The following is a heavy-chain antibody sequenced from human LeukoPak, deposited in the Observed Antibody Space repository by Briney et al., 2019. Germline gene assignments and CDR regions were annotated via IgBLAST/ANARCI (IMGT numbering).Heavy chain of an antibody. CDR1: GGSFSGYY. Sequence: PSETLSLTCAVYGGSFSGYYWSWIRQPPGKGLEWIGEINHSGSTKYNPSLKSRVTISVDTSKNQFSLKLSSVTAADTAVYYCARSVSSGWGPKFDYWGQGTLVTVSS. V-gene: IGHV4-34*01. CDR3: ARSVSSGWGPKFDY. D-gene: IGHD6-19*01. J-gene: IGHJ4*02. CDR2: INHSGST.